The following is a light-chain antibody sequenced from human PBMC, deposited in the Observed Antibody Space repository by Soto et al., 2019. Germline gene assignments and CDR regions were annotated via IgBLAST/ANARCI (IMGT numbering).Light chain of an antibody. Sequence: QSALTQPRSVSGSPGQSVTISCTGSNSDVGGYNYVSWYQQHPGKAPKLIIYDVSKRPSGVPDRFSGFKSGNTASLTISGLQAEDEAVYSCCSHAGTYMYVFGIGTKVTVL. V-gene: IGLV2-11*01. CDR2: DVS. J-gene: IGLJ1*01. CDR1: NSDVGGYNY. CDR3: CSHAGTYMYV.